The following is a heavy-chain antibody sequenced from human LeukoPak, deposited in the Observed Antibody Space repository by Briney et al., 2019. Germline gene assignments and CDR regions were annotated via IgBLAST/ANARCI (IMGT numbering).Heavy chain of an antibody. CDR3: ARDSLYYYDGSGYYYFDC. J-gene: IGHJ4*02. CDR2: ISSSSSYI. Sequence: GGSVRLSCAASGFTFSSYSMNWVRQAPGKGLEWVSSISSSSSYIYYADSVKGRFTISRDNAKNTLYLQMNSLRAEDTAVYYCARDSLYYYDGSGYYYFDCWGQGTLVTVSS. D-gene: IGHD3-22*01. CDR1: GFTFSSYS. V-gene: IGHV3-21*03.